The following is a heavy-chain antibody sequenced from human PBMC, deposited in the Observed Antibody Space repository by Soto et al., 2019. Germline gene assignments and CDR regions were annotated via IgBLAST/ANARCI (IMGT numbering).Heavy chain of an antibody. CDR3: ARGLDYDILTGYYKSGNWFDP. J-gene: IGHJ5*02. CDR1: GGSFSGYY. V-gene: IGHV4-34*01. Sequence: QVQLQQWGAGLLKPSETLSLTCAVYGGSFSGYYWSWIRQPPGKGLEWIGEINHSGSTNYNPSLKSRVTISVETSKNQFSLKLSSVTAADTAVYYCARGLDYDILTGYYKSGNWFDPWGQGTLVTVSS. CDR2: INHSGST. D-gene: IGHD3-9*01.